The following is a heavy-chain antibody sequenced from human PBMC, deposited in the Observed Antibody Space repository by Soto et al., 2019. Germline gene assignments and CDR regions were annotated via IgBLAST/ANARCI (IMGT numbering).Heavy chain of an antibody. V-gene: IGHV3-23*01. CDR2: ISGSGGST. Sequence: EVQLLESGGGLVQPGGALRLSCAASGFTFSSYAMSWVRQAPGKGLEWVSAISGSGGSTYYADSVKGRFTISRDNSKNTVYLQMNSLRAEDTALYYCVKDRVFIAAARWFDLWGQGTLVTVSS. CDR1: GFTFSSYA. D-gene: IGHD6-13*01. CDR3: VKDRVFIAAARWFDL. J-gene: IGHJ5*02.